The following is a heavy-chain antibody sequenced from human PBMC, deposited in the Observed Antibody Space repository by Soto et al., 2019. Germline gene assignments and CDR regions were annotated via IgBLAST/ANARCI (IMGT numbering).Heavy chain of an antibody. CDR1: GGSINSDDHY. Sequence: SLTCSVSGGSINSDDHYRTWIRQPPGKGLEWIGSIYYSGTTNYNPSLKSRITVSIDTSKNQFSLNLTSVTASDAALYYCARGNVANYFEPWGQGTLVTVSS. CDR3: ARGNVANYFEP. J-gene: IGHJ5*02. V-gene: IGHV4-30-4*01. CDR2: IYYSGTT.